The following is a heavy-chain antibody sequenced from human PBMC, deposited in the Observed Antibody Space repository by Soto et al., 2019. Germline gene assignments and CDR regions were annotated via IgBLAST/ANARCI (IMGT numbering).Heavy chain of an antibody. J-gene: IGHJ4*02. CDR1: GFTVSGNY. V-gene: IGHV3-53*02. D-gene: IGHD5-12*01. Sequence: EVQLVETGGGLIQPGGSLRLSCAASGFTVSGNYMSWVRQAPGKGLAWVSVIYNGGGTYYADSVKGRFTISRDNSKNTLYFQMNSLRAEDTAVYYCASTRGRSYDYWCQGTLVTVSS. CDR2: IYNGGGT. CDR3: ASTRGRSYDY.